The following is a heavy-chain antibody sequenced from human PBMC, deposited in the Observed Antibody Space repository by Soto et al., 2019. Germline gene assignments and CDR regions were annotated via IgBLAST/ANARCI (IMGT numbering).Heavy chain of an antibody. CDR3: AGTKYSSSWYRQYNWFDP. Sequence: PGESLKISCKGSGYSFTSYWISWVRQMPGKGLEWMGRIDPSDSYTNYSPSFQGHVTISADKSISTAYLQWSSLKAPDTAMYYCAGTKYSSSWYRQYNWFDPWGQGTLVTVSS. V-gene: IGHV5-10-1*01. CDR2: IDPSDSYT. J-gene: IGHJ5*02. CDR1: GYSFTSYW. D-gene: IGHD6-13*01.